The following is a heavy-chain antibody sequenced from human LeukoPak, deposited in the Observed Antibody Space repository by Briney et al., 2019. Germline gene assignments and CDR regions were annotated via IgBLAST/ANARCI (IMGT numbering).Heavy chain of an antibody. CDR2: INHSGST. V-gene: IGHV4-34*01. CDR1: GGSFSGYY. D-gene: IGHD3-3*01. J-gene: IGHJ6*02. CDR3: AGLNYDFWSGYFSYYYGMDV. Sequence: SETLSLTCAVYGGSFSGYYWSWIRQPPGKGLEWIGEINHSGSTNYNPSLKSRVTISVDTSKNQFSLRLSSVTAADTAVYYCAGLNYDFWSGYFSYYYGMDVWGQGTTVTVPS.